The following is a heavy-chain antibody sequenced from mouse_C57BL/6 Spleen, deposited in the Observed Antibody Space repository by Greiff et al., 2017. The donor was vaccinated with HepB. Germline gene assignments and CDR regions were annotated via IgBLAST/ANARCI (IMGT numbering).Heavy chain of an antibody. CDR2: ISSGSSTI. Sequence: EVKVVESGGGLVKPGGSLKLSCAASGFTFSDYGMHWVRQAPEKGLEWVAYISSGSSTIYYADTVKGRFTISRDNAKNTLFLQMTSLRSEDTAMYYCARHDGYLDYWGQGTTLTVSS. CDR1: GFTFSDYG. J-gene: IGHJ2*01. V-gene: IGHV5-17*01. D-gene: IGHD2-3*01. CDR3: ARHDGYLDY.